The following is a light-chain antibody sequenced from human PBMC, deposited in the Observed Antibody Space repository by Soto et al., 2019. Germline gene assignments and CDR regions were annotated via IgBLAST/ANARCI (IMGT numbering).Light chain of an antibody. CDR1: SSDVGGYNY. J-gene: IGLJ1*01. CDR2: DVS. V-gene: IGLV2-14*01. Sequence: QSALTQPASVSGSPGQSITISCTGTSSDVGGYNYVSWYQQHPGKAPKLMIYDVSNRPSGVSNRFSGSKSGNTASLTISGLQAEDEAGYYCSSYTSSSKVFGTGTQLTVL. CDR3: SSYTSSSKV.